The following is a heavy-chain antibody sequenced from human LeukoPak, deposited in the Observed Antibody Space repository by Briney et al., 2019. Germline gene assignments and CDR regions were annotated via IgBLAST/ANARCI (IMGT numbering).Heavy chain of an antibody. D-gene: IGHD3-3*01. CDR1: GYTFTNNY. J-gene: IGHJ6*04. CDR3: ARDRGITVFGVVMDV. Sequence: ASVKVSCKASGYTFTNNYMHWVRQAPGQGLEWMGIINPSDGGTNYAQKFQGRVTLTRDMSTSTVYMELSSLRSEDTAVYCCARDRGITVFGVVMDVWGKGTTVTVSS. CDR2: INPSDGGT. V-gene: IGHV1-46*01.